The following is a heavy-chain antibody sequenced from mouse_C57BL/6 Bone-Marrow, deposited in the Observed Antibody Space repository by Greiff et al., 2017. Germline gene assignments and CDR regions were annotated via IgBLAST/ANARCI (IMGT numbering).Heavy chain of an antibody. D-gene: IGHD1-1*01. Sequence: VQLQQSGAELVKPGASVKLSCKASGYTFTSYWMQWVKQRPGQGLEWIGEIDPSASYTNYNQKFKGKATFTVDTSSSTAYMQLSSLTSEDSAVYYCASGSDYYGSIYFDYWGQGTTLTVSS. CDR1: GYTFTSYW. J-gene: IGHJ2*01. V-gene: IGHV1-50*01. CDR3: ASGSDYYGSIYFDY. CDR2: IDPSASYT.